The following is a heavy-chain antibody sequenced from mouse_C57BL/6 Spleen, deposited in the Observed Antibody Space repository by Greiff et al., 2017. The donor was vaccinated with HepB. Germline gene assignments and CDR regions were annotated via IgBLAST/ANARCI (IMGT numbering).Heavy chain of an antibody. Sequence: EVQLQQSGPVLVKPGASVKMSCKASGYTFTDYYMNWVKQSHGKSLEWIGVINPYNGGTSYNQKFKGKATLTVDKSSSTAYMELNSLTSEDSAVYYCASVSYYGYAMDYWGQGTSVTVSS. CDR3: ASVSYYGYAMDY. D-gene: IGHD1-1*01. J-gene: IGHJ4*01. CDR2: INPYNGGT. V-gene: IGHV1-19*01. CDR1: GYTFTDYY.